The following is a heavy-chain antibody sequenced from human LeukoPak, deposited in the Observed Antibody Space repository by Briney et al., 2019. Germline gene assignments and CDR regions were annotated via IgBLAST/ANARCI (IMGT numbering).Heavy chain of an antibody. Sequence: PGGSLRLSCAASGFTFSSYGMHWVRQAPGKGLEWVAFIRYDESNKYYADSVKGRFTISRDNSKNTLYLQMNSLRAEDTAVYYCAPIIHYDVLTGYGYWGQGTLVTVSS. D-gene: IGHD3-9*01. CDR2: IRYDESNK. V-gene: IGHV3-30*02. J-gene: IGHJ4*02. CDR3: APIIHYDVLTGYGY. CDR1: GFTFSSYG.